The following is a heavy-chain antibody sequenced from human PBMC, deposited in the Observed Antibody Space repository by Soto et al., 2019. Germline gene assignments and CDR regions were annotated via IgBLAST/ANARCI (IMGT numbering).Heavy chain of an antibody. V-gene: IGHV4-59*02. Sequence: SHTLSLTCSFSGVSVSGHYWAWIRQSPGQGLEGVAHMCYSGSGGIKTDPSLKSRGSISVVTSTNHISLRLTSVTAADTDVYYCARAFYDPSAAGVAFHLGGPGTMVT. CDR2: MCYSGSGGI. CDR1: GVSVSGHY. J-gene: IGHJ3*01. CDR3: ARAFYDPSAAGVAFHL. D-gene: IGHD3-22*01.